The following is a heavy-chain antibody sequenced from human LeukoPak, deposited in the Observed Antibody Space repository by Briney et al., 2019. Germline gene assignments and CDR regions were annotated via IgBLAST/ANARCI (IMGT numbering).Heavy chain of an antibody. Sequence: SETLSLTCAVYGGSFSGYYWSWIRQPPGKGLEWIGEINHSGSTNYNPSLKGRVTISVDTSKNQFSLKLSSVTAADTAVYYCARSGWLPGYWGQGTLVTVSS. CDR1: GGSFSGYY. V-gene: IGHV4-34*01. CDR2: INHSGST. CDR3: ARSGWLPGY. D-gene: IGHD5-24*01. J-gene: IGHJ4*02.